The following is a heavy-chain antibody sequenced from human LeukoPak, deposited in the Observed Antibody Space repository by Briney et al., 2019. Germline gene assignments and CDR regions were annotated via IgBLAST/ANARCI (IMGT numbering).Heavy chain of an antibody. CDR2: MSINSGLK. V-gene: IGHV3-21*01. CDR3: AREFEYRTSGAGY. Sequence: GGSLRLSSAASGFTFSSYSMNWVRQAPGKGLEWVSSMSINSGLKYHADSVKGRFTISRDNAKNSLYLQMNSLRAEDTAVYYCAREFEYRTSGAGYWGQGTLVTVSS. D-gene: IGHD6-6*01. CDR1: GFTFSSYS. J-gene: IGHJ4*02.